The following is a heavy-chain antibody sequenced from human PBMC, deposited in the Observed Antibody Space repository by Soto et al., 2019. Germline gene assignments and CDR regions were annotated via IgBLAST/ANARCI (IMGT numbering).Heavy chain of an antibody. Sequence: ASVKVSCKASGYTVTSYYMHWVRQAPGQGLEWMGIINPSGGSTSYAQKFQGRVTMTRDTSTSTVYMELSSLRSEDTAVYYCARSGAIAAAQPYYFDYWGQGTLVTVSS. J-gene: IGHJ4*02. CDR1: GYTVTSYY. CDR2: INPSGGST. D-gene: IGHD6-13*01. V-gene: IGHV1-46*01. CDR3: ARSGAIAAAQPYYFDY.